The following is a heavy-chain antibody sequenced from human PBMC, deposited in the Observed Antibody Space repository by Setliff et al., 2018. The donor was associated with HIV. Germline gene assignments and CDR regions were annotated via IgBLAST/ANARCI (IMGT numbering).Heavy chain of an antibody. Sequence: ASVKVSCKASGYTFTGYHIHWVRQAPGRGLEWMGWINTDNGITEYAENFQGRVAMTRDTSMSTAYMELNRLTFDDTAVYYCARDPYDTSENPYDPWGQGTLVTVSS. CDR2: INTDNGIT. V-gene: IGHV1-2*02. CDR1: GYTFTGYH. D-gene: IGHD3-16*01. CDR3: ARDPYDTSENPYDP. J-gene: IGHJ5*02.